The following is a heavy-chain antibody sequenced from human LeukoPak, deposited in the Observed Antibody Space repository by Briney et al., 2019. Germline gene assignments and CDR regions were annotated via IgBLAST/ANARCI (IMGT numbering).Heavy chain of an antibody. D-gene: IGHD5-18*01. CDR3: AKDYRGYSYGIDY. CDR2: ISYDGSNK. Sequence: PGGSLRLSCAASGFTFSTYGMHWVRQAPGKGLEWVAVISYDGSNKYYADSVKGRFTISRDNSKNTLYLQMNSLRAEDTGVYYCAKDYRGYSYGIDYWGQGTLVTVSS. J-gene: IGHJ4*02. V-gene: IGHV3-30*18. CDR1: GFTFSTYG.